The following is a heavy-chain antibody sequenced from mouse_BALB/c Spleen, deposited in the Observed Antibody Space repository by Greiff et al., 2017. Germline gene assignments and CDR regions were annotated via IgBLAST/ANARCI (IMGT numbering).Heavy chain of an antibody. CDR1: GYTFTDYA. V-gene: IGHV1S137*01. CDR3: ARNYGYGGYFDY. Sequence: VQLQQSGAELVRPGVSVKISCKGSGYTFTDYAMHWVKQSHAKSLEWIGVISTYYGDASYNQKFKGKATMTVDKSSSTAYMELARLTSEDSAIYYCARNYGYGGYFDYGGQGTTLTVSS. J-gene: IGHJ2*01. CDR2: ISTYYGDA. D-gene: IGHD2-14*01.